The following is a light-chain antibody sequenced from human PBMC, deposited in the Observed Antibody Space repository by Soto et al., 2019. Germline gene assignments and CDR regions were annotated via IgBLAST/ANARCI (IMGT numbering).Light chain of an antibody. CDR1: QSISGW. CDR3: LQDYNYPIT. J-gene: IGKJ5*01. Sequence: IQMTQSPSTLSASAGDRVTITCRASQSISGWLAWFQQKPGKAPKLLSYAASSLQSGVPSRFSGSGSGTDFTLTISSLQPEEFATYYCLQDYNYPITFGQGTRLEIK. CDR2: AAS. V-gene: IGKV1-6*01.